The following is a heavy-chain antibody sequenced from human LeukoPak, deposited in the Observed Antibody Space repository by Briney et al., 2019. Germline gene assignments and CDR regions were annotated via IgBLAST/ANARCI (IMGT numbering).Heavy chain of an antibody. Sequence: ASVKVSCKASGYTFTSYDINWVRQATGQGLEWMGWMNPDSGNTGYARKFQGRVTMTRDTSISTAYMELSSLRSEDTAVYYCARSGFSNTFPLDYWGQGTLVTVSS. V-gene: IGHV1-8*01. CDR2: MNPDSGNT. J-gene: IGHJ4*02. D-gene: IGHD2/OR15-2a*01. CDR1: GYTFTSYD. CDR3: ARSGFSNTFPLDY.